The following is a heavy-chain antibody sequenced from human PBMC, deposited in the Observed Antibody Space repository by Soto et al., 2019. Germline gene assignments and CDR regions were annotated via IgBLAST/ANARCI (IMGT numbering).Heavy chain of an antibody. D-gene: IGHD2-8*01. Sequence: QVQLVESGGGVVQPGRSLRLSCAASGFTFSSYAMHWVRQAPGKGLEWVAVISYDGSNKYYADSVKGRFTISRDNSKNTLYLQMNSLRAEDTAVYYCASESEEAVYATLDYWGQGTLVTVSS. V-gene: IGHV3-30-3*01. CDR1: GFTFSSYA. J-gene: IGHJ4*02. CDR2: ISYDGSNK. CDR3: ASESEEAVYATLDY.